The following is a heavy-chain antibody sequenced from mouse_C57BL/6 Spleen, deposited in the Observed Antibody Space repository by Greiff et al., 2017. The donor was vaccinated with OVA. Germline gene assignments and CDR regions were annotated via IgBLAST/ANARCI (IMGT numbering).Heavy chain of an antibody. J-gene: IGHJ4*01. CDR2: IDPSDSYT. D-gene: IGHD2-3*01. CDR1: GYTFTSYW. V-gene: IGHV1-69*01. Sequence: QVQLQQPGAELVMPGASVKLSCKASGYTFTSYWMHWVKQRPGQGLEWIGEIDPSDSYTNYNQKFKGKSTLTVDKSSSTAYMQLSSLTSEDSAVYYCASWLLYAMDYWGQGTSVTVSS. CDR3: ASWLLYAMDY.